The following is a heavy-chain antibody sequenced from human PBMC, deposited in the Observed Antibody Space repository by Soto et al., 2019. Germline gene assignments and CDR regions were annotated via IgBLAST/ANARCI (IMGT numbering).Heavy chain of an antibody. Sequence: SGGSLRLSCAASGFTFSSYGMHWVRQAPGKGLERVAVIWYDGSNKYYADSVEGRFTISRDNSKNTLYLQMNSLRAEDTAVYYCARDLRGYSLFDYWGQGTLVTVSS. J-gene: IGHJ4*02. CDR2: IWYDGSNK. D-gene: IGHD5-18*01. V-gene: IGHV3-33*01. CDR3: ARDLRGYSLFDY. CDR1: GFTFSSYG.